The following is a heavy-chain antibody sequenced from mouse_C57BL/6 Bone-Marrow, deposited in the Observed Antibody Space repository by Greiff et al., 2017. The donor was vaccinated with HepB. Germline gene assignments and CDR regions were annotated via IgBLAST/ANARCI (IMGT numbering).Heavy chain of an antibody. J-gene: IGHJ1*03. CDR3: TSRRTGNWYFDV. Sequence: QVQLQQSGAELVRPGASVTLSCKASGYTFTDYEMHWVKQTPVHGLGWIGAIDPETGGTAYNQKFKGKAILTADKSSSTAYMELRSLTSEDSAVYYCTSRRTGNWYFDVWGTGTTVTVSS. D-gene: IGHD4-1*01. CDR2: IDPETGGT. CDR1: GYTFTDYE. V-gene: IGHV1-15*01.